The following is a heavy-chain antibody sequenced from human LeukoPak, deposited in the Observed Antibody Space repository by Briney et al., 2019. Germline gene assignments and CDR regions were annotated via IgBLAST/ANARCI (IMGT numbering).Heavy chain of an antibody. CDR2: IYYSGST. J-gene: IGHJ3*02. D-gene: IGHD4-23*01. V-gene: IGHV4-59*01. Sequence: SETLSLTCTVSGGSISTFYWSWLRQPPGQGLEWIGYIYYSGSTNYNPSLKSRVTISVDTSMNQFSLKLSSVTAADTAVYYCARQSTVVTTPNDAFDIWGQGTMVTVSS. CDR1: GGSISTFY. CDR3: ARQSTVVTTPNDAFDI.